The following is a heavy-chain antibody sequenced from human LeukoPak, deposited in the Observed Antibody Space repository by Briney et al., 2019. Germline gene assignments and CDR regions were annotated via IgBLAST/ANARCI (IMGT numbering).Heavy chain of an antibody. CDR3: ARPLASGPEF. D-gene: IGHD3-3*02. Sequence: QTGGSLRLSCAASGFTFSSYWMHWVRHAPGKGLVWVSRIDIDGSSTRYADSVKGRFTISRDNAKNTLYLQMNGLRAEDTAVYYCARPLASGPEFWGQGTLVTVSS. J-gene: IGHJ4*02. CDR2: IDIDGSST. CDR1: GFTFSSYW. V-gene: IGHV3-74*01.